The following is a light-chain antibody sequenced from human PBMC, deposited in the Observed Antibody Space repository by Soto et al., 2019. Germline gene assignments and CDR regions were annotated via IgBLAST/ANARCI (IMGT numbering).Light chain of an antibody. CDR1: QSISSSF. Sequence: DIVLTQSPGTLSLSPGERATLSCRASQSISSSFLGWYQQKPGQAPRLLIYGASTRATGIPDGFSGSGSGTDFTLTISRLEAEDFAVYYCQQYGSSPRTFGQGTKVEVK. CDR3: QQYGSSPRT. CDR2: GAS. V-gene: IGKV3-20*01. J-gene: IGKJ1*01.